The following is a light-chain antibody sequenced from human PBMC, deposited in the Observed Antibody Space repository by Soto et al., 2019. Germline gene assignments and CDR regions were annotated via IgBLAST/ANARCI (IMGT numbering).Light chain of an antibody. CDR2: STN. CDR1: SGSVSTSYY. J-gene: IGLJ3*02. Sequence: QTVVTQEPSVSVSPGRTVTLTCGLSSGSVSTSYYPSWYQQTPGQAPRTLIYSTNTRSSGVPDRFSGSILGNKAALTITGAQADDESDYCCVLYRGSGIGVFGGGTKLTVL. CDR3: VLYRGSGIGV. V-gene: IGLV8-61*01.